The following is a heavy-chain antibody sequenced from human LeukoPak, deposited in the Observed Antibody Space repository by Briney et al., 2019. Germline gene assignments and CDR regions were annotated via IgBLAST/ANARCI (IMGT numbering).Heavy chain of an antibody. CDR2: IYYSGST. CDR1: GGSVSSGTYY. V-gene: IGHV4-61*01. D-gene: IGHD3-22*01. CDR3: ARGYYYDSSDPSSDAFDI. J-gene: IGHJ3*02. Sequence: PSETLSLTCTVSGGSVSSGTYYWSWIRQPPGKGLEWIGYIYYSGSTNYNPSLKSRVTISVDTSKNQFSLKLSSVTAADTAVYYCARGYYYDSSDPSSDAFDIWGQGTMVTVSS.